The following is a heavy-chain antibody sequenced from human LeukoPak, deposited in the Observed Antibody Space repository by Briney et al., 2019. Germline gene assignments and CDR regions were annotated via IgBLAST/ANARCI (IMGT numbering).Heavy chain of an antibody. CDR2: MNPNSGNT. Sequence: DSVKVSCKASGYTFTSYDINWVRQATGQGLEWMGWMNPNSGNTGYAQKFQGRVTMTRNTSISTAYMELSSLRSEDTAVYYCARFGQNYYYYYMDVWGKGTTVTVSS. J-gene: IGHJ6*03. CDR1: GYTFTSYD. CDR3: ARFGQNYYYYYMDV. V-gene: IGHV1-8*01. D-gene: IGHD3/OR15-3a*01.